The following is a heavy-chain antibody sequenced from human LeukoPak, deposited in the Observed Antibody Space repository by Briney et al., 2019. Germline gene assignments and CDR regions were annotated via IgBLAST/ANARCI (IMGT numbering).Heavy chain of an antibody. V-gene: IGHV3-7*01. CDR3: ARDSTGYGYEEWY. CDR1: EFTFISYW. D-gene: IGHD5-18*01. J-gene: IGHJ4*02. CDR2: IKQDGSEK. Sequence: GGSLRLSCAASEFTFISYWMTWVRQAPGKGLEWVAHIKQDGSEKNYVDSVKGRFTISRDNAKNSLYLQMNSLRAEDTALYYCARDSTGYGYEEWYWGQGTLVTVSS.